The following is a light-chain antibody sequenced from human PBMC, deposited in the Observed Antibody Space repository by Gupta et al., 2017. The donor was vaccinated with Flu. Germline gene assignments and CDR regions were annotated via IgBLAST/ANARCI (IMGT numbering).Light chain of an antibody. CDR1: QRISSY. V-gene: IGKV1-39*01. CDR2: AAS. J-gene: IGKJ2*01. CDR3: QQRDSTPST. Sequence: PSSLSASVGDRVTITCRASQRISSYLNWYQQKPGKAPKLLIYAASRVQSGVPSRFSGSGSGTDFTLTISRLQPEDFATYYCQQRDSTPSTFGQGTKLDIK.